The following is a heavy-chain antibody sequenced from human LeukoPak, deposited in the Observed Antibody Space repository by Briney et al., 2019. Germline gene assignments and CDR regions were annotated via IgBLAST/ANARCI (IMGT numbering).Heavy chain of an antibody. Sequence: GGSLRLSCAASGFTFSSYAMYWVRQAPGKGLEWVSGIFASGGSTHYAGSVKGRFTISRDNSKNTVYLQMNSLRAEDTAVYYCAKTTTGYSSGRFPGWPVDYWGQGTLVTVSS. CDR2: IFASGGST. CDR1: GFTFSSYA. CDR3: AKTTTGYSSGRFPGWPVDY. J-gene: IGHJ4*02. V-gene: IGHV3-23*01. D-gene: IGHD6-19*01.